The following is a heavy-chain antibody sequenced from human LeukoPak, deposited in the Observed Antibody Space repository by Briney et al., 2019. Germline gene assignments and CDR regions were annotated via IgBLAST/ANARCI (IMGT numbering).Heavy chain of an antibody. Sequence: SETLSLTCTVSGGSISSYYWSWIRQPPGKGLEWIGYIYYSGSTNYNPSLKSRVTISVDTSKNQFSLKLSSVTAADTAVYYCARVGGKYSSIDYWGQGTLVTVSS. CDR2: IYYSGST. CDR1: GGSISSYY. D-gene: IGHD6-13*01. J-gene: IGHJ4*02. V-gene: IGHV4-59*01. CDR3: ARVGGKYSSIDY.